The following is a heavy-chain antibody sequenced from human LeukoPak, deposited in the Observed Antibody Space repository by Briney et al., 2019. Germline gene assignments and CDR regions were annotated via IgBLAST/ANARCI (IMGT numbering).Heavy chain of an antibody. J-gene: IGHJ4*02. V-gene: IGHV1-18*04. D-gene: IGHD2-2*01. Sequence: ASVKVSCKASGYSFTAFYIHWVRQAPGQGLEWMGWISGNNDNPNYGQKFQGRFTVTTDSSTNTAYMELRNLRLDDTAVYYCARDGTSTDDYWGQGTLVTVSS. CDR1: GYSFTAFY. CDR2: ISGNNDNP. CDR3: ARDGTSTDDY.